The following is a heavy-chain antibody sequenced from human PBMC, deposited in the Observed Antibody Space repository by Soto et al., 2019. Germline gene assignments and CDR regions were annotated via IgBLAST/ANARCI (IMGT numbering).Heavy chain of an antibody. CDR2: LFHSGTT. CDR3: ARHVPWGGSLVQYFDN. D-gene: IGHD6-6*01. Sequence: PSETLSLTCTVSGDSISYRTYYRGWIRQPPGNGLEWIGSLFHSGTTYYNPSLKNRLTISVDTSKNQFSLKLSSVTAADTAVYFSARHVPWGGSLVQYFDNWGQGALVTVSS. CDR1: GDSISYRTYY. V-gene: IGHV4-39*01. J-gene: IGHJ4*02.